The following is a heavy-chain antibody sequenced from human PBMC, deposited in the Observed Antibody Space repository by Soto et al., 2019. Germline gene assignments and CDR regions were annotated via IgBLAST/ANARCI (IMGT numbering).Heavy chain of an antibody. CDR2: IYYSGST. CDR1: GGSISSGGYY. CDR3: ARDMGYYHGSGSSYGMDV. Sequence: QVQLQESGPGLVKPSQTLSLTCTVSGGSISSGGYYWSWIRQHPGKGLEWIGYIYYSGSTYYNPSLKSRVTISVDTSKNQFSLKLSSVTAADTAVYYCARDMGYYHGSGSSYGMDVWGQGTTVTVSS. J-gene: IGHJ6*02. V-gene: IGHV4-31*03. D-gene: IGHD3-10*01.